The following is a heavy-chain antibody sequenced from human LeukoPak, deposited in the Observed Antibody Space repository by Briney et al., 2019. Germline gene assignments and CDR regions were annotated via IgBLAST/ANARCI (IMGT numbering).Heavy chain of an antibody. CDR1: GFTFSNYW. D-gene: IGHD2-8*01. V-gene: IGHV3-74*01. J-gene: IGHJ6*03. CDR3: ARVSNAYDYYYMDV. Sequence: GGSLRLSCAPSGFTFSNYWMHWVRQVPGKGLVWVSRINDDGSATFYADSVKGRFTISRDNAKNTLFLQINSLRAEDTAVYYCARVSNAYDYYYMDVWGKGTTVTVSS. CDR2: INDDGSAT.